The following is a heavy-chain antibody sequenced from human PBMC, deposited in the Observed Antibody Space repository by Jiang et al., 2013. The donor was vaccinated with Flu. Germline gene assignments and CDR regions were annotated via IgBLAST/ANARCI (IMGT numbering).Heavy chain of an antibody. CDR1: GGSISSGGYS. CDR3: ARGDYYDSSGYRYYFDY. V-gene: IGHV4-30-2*01. CDR2: IYHSGST. J-gene: IGHJ4*02. D-gene: IGHD3-22*01. Sequence: SGLVKPSQTLSLTCAVSGGSISSGGYSWSWIRQPPGKGLEWIGYIYHSGSTYYNPSLKSRVTISVDRSKNQFSLKLSSVTAADTAVYYCARGDYYDSSGYRYYFDYWGQGTLVTVSS.